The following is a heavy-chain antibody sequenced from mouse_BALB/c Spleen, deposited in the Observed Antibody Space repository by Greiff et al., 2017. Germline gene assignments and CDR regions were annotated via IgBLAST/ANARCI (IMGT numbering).Heavy chain of an antibody. V-gene: IGHV2-9*02. Sequence: VKLQESGPGLVAPSQSLSITCTVSGFSLTSYGVHWVRQPPGKGLEWLGVIWAGGSTNYNSALMSRLSISKDNSKSQVFLKMNSLHTDDTAMYYCARETYTGHWYFDVWGAGTTVTVSS. J-gene: IGHJ1*01. CDR1: GFSLTSYG. CDR3: ARETYTGHWYFDV. CDR2: IWAGGST.